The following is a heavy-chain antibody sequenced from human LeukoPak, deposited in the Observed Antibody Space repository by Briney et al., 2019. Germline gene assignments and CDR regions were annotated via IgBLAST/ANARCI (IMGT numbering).Heavy chain of an antibody. CDR3: ATDWARAWLGTYYYYGMDV. CDR1: GYTLTELS. Sequence: ASVKVSCKVSGYTLTELSMHWVRQAPGKGLEWMGGFDPEDGETIYAQKFQGRVTMTEDTSIDTAYMELSSLRSEDTAVYYCATDWARAWLGTYYYYGMDVWGQGTTVTVSS. J-gene: IGHJ6*02. CDR2: FDPEDGET. D-gene: IGHD6-19*01. V-gene: IGHV1-24*01.